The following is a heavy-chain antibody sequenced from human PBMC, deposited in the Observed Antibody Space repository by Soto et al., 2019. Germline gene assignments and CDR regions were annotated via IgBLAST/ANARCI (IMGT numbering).Heavy chain of an antibody. D-gene: IGHD2-8*01. CDR3: ARDLSRHGDYVDC. V-gene: IGHV3-21*01. Sequence: PGGSLRLSCAASGFTFRSHAMGWVRQSPGKGLEWVSGISSDSRYIYYADSMKGRFTISRDNAKKSLYLQMNSLRVEDTAVYYCARDLSRHGDYVDCWGQGTLVTVSS. CDR1: GFTFRSHA. CDR2: ISSDSRYI. J-gene: IGHJ4*02.